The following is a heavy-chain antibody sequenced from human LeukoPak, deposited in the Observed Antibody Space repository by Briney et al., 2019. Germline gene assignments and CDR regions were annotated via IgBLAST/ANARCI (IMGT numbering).Heavy chain of an antibody. V-gene: IGHV1-24*01. CDR2: FDPEDGET. Sequence: ASVKVSCKVSGYTLTELSKHWVRQAPGKGLEWMGGFDPEDGETIYAQKFQGRVTITADKSTSTAYMELSSLRSEDTAVYYCARGDSIAASLDYWGQGTLVTVSS. CDR1: GYTLTELS. CDR3: ARGDSIAASLDY. J-gene: IGHJ4*02. D-gene: IGHD6-13*01.